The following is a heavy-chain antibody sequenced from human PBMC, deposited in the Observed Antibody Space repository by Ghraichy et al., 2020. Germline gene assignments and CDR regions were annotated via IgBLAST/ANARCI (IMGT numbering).Heavy chain of an antibody. CDR2: ISGSGGTT. Sequence: GGSLRLSCAASGFTFSSYAMNWVRQAPGKGLEWVSRISGSGGTTYYADSVKGRFTISRDNSKNTLHLQMNSLRAEDTAVYYCTKAWGYCSGGICPEYNWFAPWCQATMV. CDR3: TKAWGYCSGGICPEYNWFAP. CDR1: GFTFSSYA. V-gene: IGHV3-23*01. J-gene: IGHJ5*02. D-gene: IGHD2-15*01.